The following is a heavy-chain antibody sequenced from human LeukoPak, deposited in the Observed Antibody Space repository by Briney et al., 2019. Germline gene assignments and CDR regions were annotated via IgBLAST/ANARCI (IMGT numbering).Heavy chain of an antibody. D-gene: IGHD6-19*01. CDR3: ARFVAGISNGGYNWFDP. CDR1: GGSFSGYY. J-gene: IGHJ5*02. CDR2: INHSGST. Sequence: SETLSLTCAVYGGSFSGYYWSWIRQPPGKGLEWIGEINHSGSTNYNPSLKSRVTISVDTSKNQFSLKLSSVTAADTAVYYCARFVAGISNGGYNWFDPWGQGTLVTVSS. V-gene: IGHV4-34*01.